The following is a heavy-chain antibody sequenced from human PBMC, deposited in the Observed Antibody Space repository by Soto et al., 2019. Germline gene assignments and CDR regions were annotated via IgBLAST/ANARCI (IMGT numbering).Heavy chain of an antibody. CDR3: ARLGHDYSNSGMDV. J-gene: IGHJ6*02. CDR2: INPSDSYT. V-gene: IGHV5-10-1*01. D-gene: IGHD4-4*01. Sequence: GESLKISCKGSGYNFTSYWITCVRQMPGKGLEWMGKINPSDSYTNYSPSFQGHVTISADKSISTAYLQWSNLKASDTAMYYCARLGHDYSNSGMDVWGQGTTVTVSS. CDR1: GYNFTSYW.